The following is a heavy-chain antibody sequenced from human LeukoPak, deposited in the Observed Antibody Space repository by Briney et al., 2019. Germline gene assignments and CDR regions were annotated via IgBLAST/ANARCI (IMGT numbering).Heavy chain of an antibody. CDR3: ARGSLDTMSGFLRP. J-gene: IGHJ5*02. V-gene: IGHV1-18*01. Sequence: ASVKVSCKASGYNFNSYGIRWVRQAPGQGLEWMGWISAYNGNTNYAQKLQDRVTMTADTSTTTVYMELRSLRSDDTAVYYCARGSLDTMSGFLRPWGQGNLVTVSS. CDR1: GYNFNSYG. CDR2: ISAYNGNT. D-gene: IGHD3-9*01.